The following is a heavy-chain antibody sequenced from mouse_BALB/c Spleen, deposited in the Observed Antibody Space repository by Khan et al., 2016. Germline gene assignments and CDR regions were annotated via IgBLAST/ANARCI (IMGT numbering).Heavy chain of an antibody. CDR3: GGGILLRLFYAMDY. D-gene: IGHD6-2*01. V-gene: IGHV1-80*01. CDR1: DYAFSSYW. CDR2: IYPGDGDT. Sequence: QVQLQQSGAELVRPGSSVKISCKASDYAFSSYWMNWVKQRPGQGLEWIGQIYPGDGDTNYNGKFKGKATLTADKSSSTVYMQLSSLTSEDSAVYFCGGGILLRLFYAMDYWGQGTSVTVSS. J-gene: IGHJ4*01.